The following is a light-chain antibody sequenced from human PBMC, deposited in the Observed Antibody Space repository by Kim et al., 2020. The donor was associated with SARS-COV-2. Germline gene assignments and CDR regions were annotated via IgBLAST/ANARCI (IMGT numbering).Light chain of an antibody. CDR2: GTS. Sequence: VSPWESATLSCRSRQSVGSYLAWYQQRPGQPPRLLFYGTSTRATGIPARFGASGSGTEFTLTISSLQSEDSAVYYCQQYDKWPPTFGGGTQVDIK. CDR3: QQYDKWPPT. CDR1: QSVGSY. J-gene: IGKJ4*01. V-gene: IGKV3D-15*01.